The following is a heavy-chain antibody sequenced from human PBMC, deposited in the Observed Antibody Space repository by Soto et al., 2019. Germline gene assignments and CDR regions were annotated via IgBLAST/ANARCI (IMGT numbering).Heavy chain of an antibody. CDR3: AKESSAWAFTEY. J-gene: IGHJ4*02. Sequence: SETLSLTCTVSGGSISCYYWNWIRQPAGKGLEWIGRVHRSGSTNYNPSLKSRVTMSVDTSKSQFSLKVTSVTAADTAVYYCAKESSAWAFTEYWGQGTLVTVSS. CDR2: VHRSGST. CDR1: GGSISCYY. D-gene: IGHD6-19*01. V-gene: IGHV4-4*07.